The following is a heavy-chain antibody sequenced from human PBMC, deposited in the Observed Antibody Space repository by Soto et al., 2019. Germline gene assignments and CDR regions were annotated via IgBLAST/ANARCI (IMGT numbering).Heavy chain of an antibody. CDR3: ATAPRGDCTNGVCYLGAFDI. CDR2: FDPEDGET. D-gene: IGHD2-8*01. J-gene: IGHJ3*02. V-gene: IGHV1-24*01. CDR1: GYTLTELS. Sequence: GASVKVSCKVSGYTLTELSMHWVRQAPGKGLEWMGGFDPEDGETIYAQKFQGRVTMTEDTSTDTAYMELSSLRSEDTAVYYCATAPRGDCTNGVCYLGAFDIWGQGTMVTVSS.